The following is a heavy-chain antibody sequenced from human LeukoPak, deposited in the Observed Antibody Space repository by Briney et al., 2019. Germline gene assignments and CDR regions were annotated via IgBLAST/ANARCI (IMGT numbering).Heavy chain of an antibody. V-gene: IGHV3-7*01. Sequence: PGGSLRLSCVASGFTFSSSWMTWVRQAPGKGLEWVASIREDGSQKTAVDSVRGRFTIPRDNAKNSVYLQMDSLRAEDTAVYYCARGPTNGQAFDYWGQGTLVSVSS. J-gene: IGHJ4*02. CDR3: ARGPTNGQAFDY. CDR2: IREDGSQK. CDR1: GFTFSSSW. D-gene: IGHD2-8*01.